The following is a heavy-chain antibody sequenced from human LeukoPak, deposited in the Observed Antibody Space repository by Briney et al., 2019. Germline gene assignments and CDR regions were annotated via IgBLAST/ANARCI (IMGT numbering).Heavy chain of an antibody. V-gene: IGHV4-61*01. CDR2: SYYSGST. Sequence: SETRSLTCTVSGGSISSSSYYWSWIRQPPGKGLEWIGYSYYSGSTNYNPSLKSRVTISVDTSKNQLSLKLSSVTAADTAVYYCATGGQYMIVGAFDIWGKRSIVTVSS. J-gene: IGHJ3*02. D-gene: IGHD1-26*01. CDR3: ATGGQYMIVGAFDI. CDR1: GGSISSSSYY.